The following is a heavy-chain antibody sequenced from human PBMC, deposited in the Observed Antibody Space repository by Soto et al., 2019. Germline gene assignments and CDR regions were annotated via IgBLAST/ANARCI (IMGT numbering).Heavy chain of an antibody. J-gene: IGHJ3*02. CDR2: ISYDGSTE. V-gene: IGHV3-30*18. Sequence: SLRLSCAASGFIFRSYGMYWIRQAPGKGLEWVAIISYDGSTEYYADSVKGRFTISRDNSKNTLYLQMNSLRAEDTAVYYCAKRMTDYGDSYDAFDIWGQGTMVTVSS. CDR3: AKRMTDYGDSYDAFDI. CDR1: GFIFRSYG. D-gene: IGHD4-17*01.